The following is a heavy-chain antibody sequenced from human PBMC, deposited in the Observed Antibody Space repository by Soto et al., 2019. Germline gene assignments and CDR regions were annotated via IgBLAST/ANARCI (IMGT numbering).Heavy chain of an antibody. CDR2: ISGSGGST. J-gene: IGHJ6*02. CDR3: AKDLRYSPYYGMDV. D-gene: IGHD4-4*01. V-gene: IGHV3-23*01. Sequence: PGGSLRLSCAASGFTFSSYAMSWVRQAPGKGLEWVSAISGSGGSTYYADSVKGRFTISRDNSKNTLYLQMNSLRAEDTAVYYCAKDLRYSPYYGMDVWGQGTTVTVSS. CDR1: GFTFSSYA.